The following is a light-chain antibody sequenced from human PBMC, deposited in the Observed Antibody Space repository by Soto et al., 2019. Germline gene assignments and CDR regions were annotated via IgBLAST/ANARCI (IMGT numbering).Light chain of an antibody. J-gene: IGKJ5*01. CDR2: DAS. Sequence: IQMTQSPSCLSASVGDRVTITCRASQSISSYLNWYQQKPGKAPKVLIYDASSLGSGVPSRFSGSGSGTEFPLTISSLQPDDFATYFCQQYQTYSTFGQGTRLEIK. CDR3: QQYQTYST. V-gene: IGKV1-5*01. CDR1: QSISSY.